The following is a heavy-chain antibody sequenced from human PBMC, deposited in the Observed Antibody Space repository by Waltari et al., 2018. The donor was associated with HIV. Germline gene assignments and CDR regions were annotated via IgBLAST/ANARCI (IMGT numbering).Heavy chain of an antibody. Sequence: QVQLQQWGTRLLKPSETLSLTCAVSVDSFRGFHSPWIRQSPRQGLEWIGDINHSGVTNYNPSLKSRVAISADASKNQFSLSLSSVTAADTAVYYCARRDDGLRFNYNGNWFDPWGQGTLVTVS. CDR2: INHSGVT. D-gene: IGHD1-1*01. V-gene: IGHV4-34*01. CDR3: ARRDDGLRFNYNGNWFDP. CDR1: VDSFRGFH. J-gene: IGHJ5*02.